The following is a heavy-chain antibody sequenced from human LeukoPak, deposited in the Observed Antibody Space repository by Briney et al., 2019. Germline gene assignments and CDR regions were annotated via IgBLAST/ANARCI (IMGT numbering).Heavy chain of an antibody. V-gene: IGHV4-59*13. CDR2: IYYTGDT. CDR1: GASMTSTY. D-gene: IGHD2-21*02. Sequence: SETLSLTSSVSGASMTSTYWSWVRQPPGQGLEVIGYIYYTGDTNYHPSLKSRVTLSLDTSTGQFSLKLRSVTAADTAVYYCVRTARVFDFWGQGTLVTVSS. CDR3: VRTARVFDF. J-gene: IGHJ4*02.